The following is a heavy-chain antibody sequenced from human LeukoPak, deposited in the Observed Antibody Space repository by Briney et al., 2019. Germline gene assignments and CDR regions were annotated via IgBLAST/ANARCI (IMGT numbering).Heavy chain of an antibody. D-gene: IGHD3-9*01. CDR2: IKPSGSEK. J-gene: IGHJ3*02. Sequence: PGGSLRLSCEGSGFTFSNYWMTWVRQAPEKGLEWVANIKPSGSEKHYADSVEGRFTISRDNAKNSLYLQMNSLRAEDTAVYYCARDSYDILTGYSSGAFDIWGQGTMVTVSS. CDR1: GFTFSNYW. V-gene: IGHV3-7*01. CDR3: ARDSYDILTGYSSGAFDI.